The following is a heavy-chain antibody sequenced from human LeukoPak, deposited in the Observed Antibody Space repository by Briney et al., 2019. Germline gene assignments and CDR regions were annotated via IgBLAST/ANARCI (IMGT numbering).Heavy chain of an antibody. D-gene: IGHD6-19*01. CDR1: GFTFNSYS. Sequence: GSLRLSCAASGFTFNSYSMNWVRPAPGKGPEWVSSISSSSSYIYYADSVKGRFTISRDNAKNSLYLQMNSLRAEDTAVYYCARDSSSGWYSFDYWGQGTLVTVSS. J-gene: IGHJ4*02. CDR2: ISSSSSYI. V-gene: IGHV3-21*01. CDR3: ARDSSSGWYSFDY.